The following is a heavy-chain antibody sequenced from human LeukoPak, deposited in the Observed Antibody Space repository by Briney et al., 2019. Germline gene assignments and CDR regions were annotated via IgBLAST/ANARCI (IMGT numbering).Heavy chain of an antibody. CDR1: GFTFSDYY. CDR2: ISSSSSYT. D-gene: IGHD3-22*01. J-gene: IGHJ4*02. V-gene: IGHV3-11*05. Sequence: PGGSLRLSCTASGFTFSDYYMSWIRQAPGKGLEWVSYISSSSSYTNYADSVKGRFTISRDNAKNSLYLQMNSLRAEDTAVYYCARDLYDSSGYYYFDYWGQGTLVTVSS. CDR3: ARDLYDSSGYYYFDY.